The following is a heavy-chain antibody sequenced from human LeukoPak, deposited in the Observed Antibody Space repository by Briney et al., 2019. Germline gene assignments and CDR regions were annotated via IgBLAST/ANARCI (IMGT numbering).Heavy chain of an antibody. V-gene: IGHV4-59*01. J-gene: IGHJ4*02. D-gene: IGHD7-27*01. CDR3: ARVSLTGEDY. Sequence: SETLSLTCTVSGDSISPYYWSWIRQSQGKGLGWIGYIYHSGSTNYNPSLKSRVTISVDTSKNQFSLKLSSVTAADTAVYYCARVSLTGEDYWGQGTLVTVSS. CDR1: GDSISPYY. CDR2: IYHSGST.